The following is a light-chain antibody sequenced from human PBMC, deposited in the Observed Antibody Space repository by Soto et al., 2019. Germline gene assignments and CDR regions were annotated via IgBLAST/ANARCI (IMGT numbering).Light chain of an antibody. J-gene: IGKJ5*01. CDR2: DAS. CDR3: QHYYNFPIP. V-gene: IGKV1-33*01. CDR1: QDISNH. Sequence: DIQMTHSPSALSASVGDRVTITCQASQDISNHLNWYQQKPGKAPKLLIYDASNLETGVPPRFSGSGSGTDFTVTISSLQPEDIATYYCQHYYNFPIPFGQGTRLAIK.